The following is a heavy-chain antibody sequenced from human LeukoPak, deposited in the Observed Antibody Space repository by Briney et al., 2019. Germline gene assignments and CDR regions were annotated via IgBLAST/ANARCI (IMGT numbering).Heavy chain of an antibody. J-gene: IGHJ2*01. CDR2: INPSGGST. Sequence: ASVKVSCKASGYTFTGYYMHWVRQGPGQGLEWMGIINPSGGSTSHAQKFQGRVTMTRDTSTNTVYMELGSLRSEDTAVFYCVRGASSIAALNPFWYFDLWGRGTLVTVSS. CDR1: GYTFTGYY. V-gene: IGHV1-46*01. D-gene: IGHD6-6*01. CDR3: VRGASSIAALNPFWYFDL.